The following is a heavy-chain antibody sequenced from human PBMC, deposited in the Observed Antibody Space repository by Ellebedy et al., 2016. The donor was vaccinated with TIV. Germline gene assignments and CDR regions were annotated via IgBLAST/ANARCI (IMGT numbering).Heavy chain of an antibody. CDR1: GFTFSNFA. Sequence: PGGSLRLSCAASGFTFSNFAMTWVRQAPGEGLEWVSTILGNSARTFYADSGKGRFTISRDNSRNTLYLQMDSLRAEDTAIYYCAKREVVDAIATTRNLDYWGQGTLVTVS. V-gene: IGHV3-23*01. J-gene: IGHJ4*02. CDR2: ILGNSART. CDR3: AKREVVDAIATTRNLDY. D-gene: IGHD1-26*01.